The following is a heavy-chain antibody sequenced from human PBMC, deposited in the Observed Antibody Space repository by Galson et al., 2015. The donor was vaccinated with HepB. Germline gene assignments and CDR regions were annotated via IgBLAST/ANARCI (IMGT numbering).Heavy chain of an antibody. J-gene: IGHJ5*02. Sequence: SLRLSCAASGFTFSTHGTHWVRQAPGKGLEWVAFIRYDGSNKYYADSVKGRFTISRDNSKNTLYLQMNSLRAEDTAVYYCARGRIAAAGTFDPWGQGTLVTVSS. CDR3: ARGRIAAAGTFDP. V-gene: IGHV3-30*02. D-gene: IGHD6-13*01. CDR2: IRYDGSNK. CDR1: GFTFSTHG.